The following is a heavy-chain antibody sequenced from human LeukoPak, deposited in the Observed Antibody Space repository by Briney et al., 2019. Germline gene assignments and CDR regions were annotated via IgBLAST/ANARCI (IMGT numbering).Heavy chain of an antibody. Sequence: PGGSLRLSCAASGFTFSSYGMHWVRQAPGKGLEWVAVISYDGSNKYYADSVKGRFAISRDNSKNTLYLQMNSLRAEDTAVYYCAKSFSDYCGGDCYLDYWGQGTLVTVSS. CDR2: ISYDGSNK. D-gene: IGHD2-21*02. V-gene: IGHV3-30*18. J-gene: IGHJ4*02. CDR3: AKSFSDYCGGDCYLDY. CDR1: GFTFSSYG.